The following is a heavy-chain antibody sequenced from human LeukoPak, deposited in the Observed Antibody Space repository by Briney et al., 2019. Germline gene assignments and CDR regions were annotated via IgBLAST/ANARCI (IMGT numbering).Heavy chain of an antibody. J-gene: IGHJ4*02. CDR3: ARGGHYYDTFN. V-gene: IGHV1-69*05. Sequence: ASVKVSCKASGGTFNSYAISWVRQAPGQGLEWMGGIIPIFGTANYAQKFQGRVTITTDESTSTAYMELSSLRSEDTAVYYCARGGHYYDTFNWGQGTLVTVSS. CDR2: IIPIFGTA. CDR1: GGTFNSYA. D-gene: IGHD3-22*01.